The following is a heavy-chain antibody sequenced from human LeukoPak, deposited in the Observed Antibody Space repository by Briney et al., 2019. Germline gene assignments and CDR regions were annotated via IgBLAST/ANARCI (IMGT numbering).Heavy chain of an antibody. J-gene: IGHJ4*02. CDR3: ARGEAVPAA. CDR2: IKQDASDK. D-gene: IGHD2-2*01. Sequence: GGSLRLSCAASGFTFSNYWMTWVRQAPGKGLEWVANIKQDASDKYYVDSVKGRFTISGDNAENSLYLQMNSLRVEDTAVYFCARGEAVPAAWGQGTLVIVSS. CDR1: GFTFSNYW. V-gene: IGHV3-7*03.